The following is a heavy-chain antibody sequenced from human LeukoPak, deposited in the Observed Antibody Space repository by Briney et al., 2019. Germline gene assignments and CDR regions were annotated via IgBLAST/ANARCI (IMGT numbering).Heavy chain of an antibody. CDR2: INQDGRDQ. CDR1: GFTFSDYW. Sequence: GGSLRLSCAASGFTFSDYWMSWVRQAPGQGLEWVAKINQDGRDQHFVDSVKGRLTISRDNAKNLLFLQMDSLRAEDTAVYYCTGGALDYWGPGTLVTVSS. J-gene: IGHJ4*02. V-gene: IGHV3-7*04. CDR3: TGGALDY.